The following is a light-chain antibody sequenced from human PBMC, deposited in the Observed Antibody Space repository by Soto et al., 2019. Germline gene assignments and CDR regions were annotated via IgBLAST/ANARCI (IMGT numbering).Light chain of an antibody. CDR1: QSVSSN. J-gene: IGKJ1*01. CDR3: QQYHNWPPMA. CDR2: GAS. Sequence: EIVMTQSPATLSVSPGERATLSCRASQSVSSNLAWYQQKPGEAPRLLIYGASTRATGIPARFSGSGSGTEFTLTISSLQSEDFAVYYCQQYHNWPPMAFCQGTQVEIK. V-gene: IGKV3-15*01.